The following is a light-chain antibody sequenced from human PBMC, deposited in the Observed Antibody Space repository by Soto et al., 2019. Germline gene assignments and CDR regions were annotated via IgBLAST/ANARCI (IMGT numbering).Light chain of an antibody. CDR3: CSYEGSFNYT. CDR1: SSDVGSYNL. J-gene: IGLJ1*01. V-gene: IGLV2-23*01. Sequence: QSALTQHASVSGSPGQSIPISCTGTSSDVGSYNLVSWYQQHPCKAPKFRIFEGNKRPSGLYNRFSGSKSGNTAALIISGLKAEDEADYYNCSYEGSFNYTFGNGPKLTVL. CDR2: EGN.